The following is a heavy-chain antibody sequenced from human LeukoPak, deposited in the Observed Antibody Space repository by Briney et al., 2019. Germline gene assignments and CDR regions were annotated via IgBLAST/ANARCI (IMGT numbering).Heavy chain of an antibody. CDR1: GCSISSFY. D-gene: IGHD2-15*01. V-gene: IGHV4-59*12. Sequence: PSETLSLTCIVSGCSISSFYWSWIRQPPGKGLQWIGYIYYSGSTNYNPSLKSRVTMSVDTSKNQFSLKLRSVTAADTAVYYCASAVGYCSGGSCEINWFDPWGQGTLVTVSS. J-gene: IGHJ5*02. CDR2: IYYSGST. CDR3: ASAVGYCSGGSCEINWFDP.